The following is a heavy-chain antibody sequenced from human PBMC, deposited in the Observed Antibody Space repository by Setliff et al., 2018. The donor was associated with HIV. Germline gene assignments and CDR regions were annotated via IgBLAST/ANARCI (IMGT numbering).Heavy chain of an antibody. CDR2: ISGSGDNT. V-gene: IGHV3-23*01. CDR3: AKDQQWQRPHYFDY. CDR1: GYSISSGYY. J-gene: IGHJ4*02. D-gene: IGHD6-19*01. Sequence: PSETLSLTCAVSGYSISSGYYWGWIRQPPGKGLEWVSKISGSGDNTYYAESVKGRFTISRDNSKNTLYLQMNSLRAEDTALYYCAKDQQWQRPHYFDYWGQGTLVTVSS.